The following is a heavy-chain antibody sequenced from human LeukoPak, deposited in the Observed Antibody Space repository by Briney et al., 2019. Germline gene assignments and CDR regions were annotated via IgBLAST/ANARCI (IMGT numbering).Heavy chain of an antibody. Sequence: GGSLRLSCAASGFTFSSYAMHWVRQAPGKGLEWVAVISYDGSNKYYADSVKGRFTISRDNSKNTLYLQMNSPRAEDTAVYYCARDPHSSTAPYYFDYWGQGTLVTVSS. CDR3: ARDPHSSTAPYYFDY. D-gene: IGHD2-2*01. J-gene: IGHJ4*02. CDR1: GFTFSSYA. CDR2: ISYDGSNK. V-gene: IGHV3-30*01.